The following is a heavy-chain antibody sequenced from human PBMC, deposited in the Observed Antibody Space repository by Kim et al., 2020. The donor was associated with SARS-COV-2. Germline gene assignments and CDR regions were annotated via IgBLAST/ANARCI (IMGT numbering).Heavy chain of an antibody. V-gene: IGHV1-18*01. CDR1: GYTFTSYG. J-gene: IGHJ6*02. D-gene: IGHD6-13*01. Sequence: ASVKVSCKASGYTFTSYGISWVRQAPGQGLEWMGWISAYNGNTNYAQKLQGRVTMTTDTSTSTAYMELRSLRSDDTAVYYCAREEGRAAGGIYYYYGMDVWGQGTTVPVSS. CDR2: ISAYNGNT. CDR3: AREEGRAAGGIYYYYGMDV.